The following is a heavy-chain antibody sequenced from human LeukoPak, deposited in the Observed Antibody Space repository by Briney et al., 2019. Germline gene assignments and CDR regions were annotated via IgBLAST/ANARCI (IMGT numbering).Heavy chain of an antibody. CDR1: GYSISSGFY. V-gene: IGHV4-38-2*02. J-gene: IGHJ4*02. Sequence: SETLSLTCTVSGYSISSGFYWGWIRQSPGKGLEWIGNIHHSGSTYYNPYLKSRATISLDTSKNQFSLKLSSVTPADTTLYYCAGQSDSDTDFDYWGQGALVTVSS. CDR3: AGQSDSDTDFDY. CDR2: IHHSGST. D-gene: IGHD2-21*02.